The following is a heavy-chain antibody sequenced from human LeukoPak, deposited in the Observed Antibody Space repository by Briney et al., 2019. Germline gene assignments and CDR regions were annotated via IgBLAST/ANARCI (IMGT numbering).Heavy chain of an antibody. D-gene: IGHD2-2*01. CDR3: ARDGTSTDDY. J-gene: IGHJ4*02. V-gene: IGHV1-18*04. CDR2: ISGNNDNP. CDR1: GYTFTGYY. Sequence: ASVKVSCKASGYTFTGYYIHWVRQAPGQGLEWMGWISGNNDNPNYGQKFQGRFTVTTDSSTNTAYMELRNLRFDDTAVYYCARDGTSTDDYWGQGTLVTVSS.